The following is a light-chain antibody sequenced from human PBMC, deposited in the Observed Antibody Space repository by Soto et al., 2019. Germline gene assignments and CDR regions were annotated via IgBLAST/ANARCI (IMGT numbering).Light chain of an antibody. Sequence: EIVLTQSPGTLSLSPGERASLSCRADQSVNSVYLAWYQHKPGQAPRLLIYGASDRATGTPDRFSGSGSGTDFTLTISRLEPEDFAVYYCQQYVNSPFTFGRGTKVDI. CDR2: GAS. V-gene: IGKV3-20*01. CDR1: QSVNSVY. J-gene: IGKJ3*01. CDR3: QQYVNSPFT.